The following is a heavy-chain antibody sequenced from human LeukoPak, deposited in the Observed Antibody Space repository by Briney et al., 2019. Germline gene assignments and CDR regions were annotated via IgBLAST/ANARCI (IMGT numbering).Heavy chain of an antibody. D-gene: IGHD6-19*01. CDR1: GFTFSNHG. CDR3: ASQRGTSGWPHGWFDP. J-gene: IGHJ5*02. V-gene: IGHV3-33*01. Sequence: GGSLRLSCAASGFTFSNHGFHWVRQAPGKGLEGVAVIWYDGSKKFYADSVKGRFTISRDDSKNTLFLQMNSLRDEDTAVYYCASQRGTSGWPHGWFDPWGQGTLVTVSS. CDR2: IWYDGSKK.